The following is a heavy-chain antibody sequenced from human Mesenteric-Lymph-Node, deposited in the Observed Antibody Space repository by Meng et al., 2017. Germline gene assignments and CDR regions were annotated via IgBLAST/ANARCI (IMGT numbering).Heavy chain of an antibody. CDR2: INHSGST. J-gene: IGHJ4*02. D-gene: IGHD6-13*01. CDR3: ARGRWAPLGY. CDR1: GGSFSGYY. Sequence: QLQLQESGAGLVKPSETLSRTCAVCGGSFSGYYWSWIRQPPGKGLEWIXEINHSGSTNYNPSLKSRVTISVDTSKNQFSLKLSSVTAADTAVYYCARGRWAPLGYWGQGTLVTVSS. V-gene: IGHV4-34*01.